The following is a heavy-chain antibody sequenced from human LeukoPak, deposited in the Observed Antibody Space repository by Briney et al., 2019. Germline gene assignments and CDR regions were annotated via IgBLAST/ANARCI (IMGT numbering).Heavy chain of an antibody. J-gene: IGHJ5*02. CDR3: ARDFRRNRPQNWFDP. CDR1: GFTFDDYA. CDR2: ISWNSGSI. D-gene: IGHD1-14*01. Sequence: PGGSLRLSCAASGFTFDDYAMHWVRQAPGKGLEWVSGISWNSGSIGYADSVKGRFTISRDNAKNSLYLQMNSLRAEDTAVYYCARDFRRNRPQNWFDPWGQGTLVTVSS. V-gene: IGHV3-9*01.